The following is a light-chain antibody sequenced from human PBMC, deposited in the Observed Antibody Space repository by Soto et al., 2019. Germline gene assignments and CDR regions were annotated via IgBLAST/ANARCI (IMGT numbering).Light chain of an antibody. J-gene: IGKJ1*01. Sequence: DIQMTQSPSTLSASVGDRVTFTCRASQTISGWLAWYQQKPGKAPKLLIFNASTLKSGVPSRFSGSGFGTEFTLTISSLQPDDSATYYCQNYNEYSRTFGQGTKVEI. CDR1: QTISGW. CDR3: QNYNEYSRT. CDR2: NAS. V-gene: IGKV1-5*01.